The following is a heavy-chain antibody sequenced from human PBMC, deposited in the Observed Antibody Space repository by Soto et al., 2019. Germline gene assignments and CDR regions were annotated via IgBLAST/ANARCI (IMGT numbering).Heavy chain of an antibody. CDR3: AKEQSWKATDY. V-gene: IGHV3-23*01. Sequence: EVQLLESGGGLVQPGGSLRLSCAASGFTFSNYAMSWVRQAPGRGLEWVSIISGTGGSTYYADSVKGRFTISRDKSKNTLYLQMNSLRAEDTALYYCAKEQSWKATDYWGQGTLVTIFS. CDR1: GFTFSNYA. CDR2: ISGTGGST. D-gene: IGHD1-1*01. J-gene: IGHJ4*02.